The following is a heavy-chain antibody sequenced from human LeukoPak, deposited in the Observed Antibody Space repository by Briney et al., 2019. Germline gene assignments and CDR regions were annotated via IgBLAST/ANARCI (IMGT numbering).Heavy chain of an antibody. D-gene: IGHD6-6*01. CDR3: AKDGKYSSSSSYYYYYYMDV. CDR2: ISYDGSNK. Sequence: PGRSLRLSCAASGFTFSSYAMHWVRQAPGKGLEWVAVISYDGSNKYYADSVKGRFTISRDNSKNTLYLQMNSLRAEDTAVYYCAKDGKYSSSSSYYYYYYMDVWGKGTTVTVSS. CDR1: GFTFSSYA. J-gene: IGHJ6*03. V-gene: IGHV3-30*04.